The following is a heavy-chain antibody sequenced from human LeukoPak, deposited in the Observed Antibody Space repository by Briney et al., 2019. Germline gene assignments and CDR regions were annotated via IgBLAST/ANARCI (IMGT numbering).Heavy chain of an antibody. J-gene: IGHJ4*02. Sequence: TGGSLRLSCTASGFTFSSYTMSWVRQAPGKGLKWVSTITTGGPNTYYADSVKGRFTVSRDDSKNTLYLQMNSLRAEDTAVYYCAKEAHVMAAPLFDYWGQGTLVTVSS. CDR1: GFTFSSYT. D-gene: IGHD5-24*01. CDR3: AKEAHVMAAPLFDY. V-gene: IGHV3-23*01. CDR2: ITTGGPNT.